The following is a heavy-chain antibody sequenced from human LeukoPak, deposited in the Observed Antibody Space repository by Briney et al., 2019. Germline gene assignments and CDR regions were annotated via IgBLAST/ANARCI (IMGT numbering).Heavy chain of an antibody. CDR3: ARGPYWGYPDY. J-gene: IGHJ4*02. Sequence: KSSETLSLTCTVSGGSISSYYWSWIRQPPGKGLEWIGYIYHSGSTYYNPSLKSRVTISVDRSKNQFSLKLSSVTAADTAVYYCARGPYWGYPDYWGQGTLVTVSS. D-gene: IGHD7-27*01. V-gene: IGHV4-59*12. CDR2: IYHSGST. CDR1: GGSISSYY.